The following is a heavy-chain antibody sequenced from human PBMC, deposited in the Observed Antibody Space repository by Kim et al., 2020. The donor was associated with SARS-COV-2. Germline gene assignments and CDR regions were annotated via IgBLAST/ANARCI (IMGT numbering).Heavy chain of an antibody. Sequence: SETLSLTCTVSGGSISSNYWSWIRQPPGKGLEWIGYIYYRGSTNYNPSLQSRVIMSIDTSKNQFSLKLSSVTAADTAVYYCAREMLHNWFDPWGQGTLVTVSS. CDR1: GGSISSNY. CDR2: IYYRGST. V-gene: IGHV4-59*13. D-gene: IGHD2-15*01. J-gene: IGHJ5*02. CDR3: AREMLHNWFDP.